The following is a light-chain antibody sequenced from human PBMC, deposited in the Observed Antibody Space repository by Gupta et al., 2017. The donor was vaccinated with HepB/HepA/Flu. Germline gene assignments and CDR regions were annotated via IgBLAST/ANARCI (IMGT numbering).Light chain of an antibody. CDR3: QSYDNSLSGSV. Sequence: QSVLTQPPAVSGAPGQRVTISCTGTSSNIGAGYHVHWYQQFPGTVPRLLIHTNNNRPSGVPDRFSGSKSGASASLAITGLQAEDEAHYCCQSYDNSLSGSVFGGGTKVTVL. CDR2: TNN. J-gene: IGLJ3*02. V-gene: IGLV1-40*01. CDR1: SSNIGAGYH.